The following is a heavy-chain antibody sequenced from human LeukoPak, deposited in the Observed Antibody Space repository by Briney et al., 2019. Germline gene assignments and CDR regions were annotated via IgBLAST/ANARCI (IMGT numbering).Heavy chain of an antibody. V-gene: IGHV5-51*01. CDR2: IYPADSDT. Sequence: GESLKISCKGSGYSFTSYWIGWVRQMPGKGLEWMAIIYPADSDTRYNPSFEGQVTIPADKSISTAYLQWSSLKASDTAMYYCARQGCSSTTCHFGAFDIWGQGTMVTVSS. CDR3: ARQGCSSTTCHFGAFDI. D-gene: IGHD2-2*01. J-gene: IGHJ3*02. CDR1: GYSFTSYW.